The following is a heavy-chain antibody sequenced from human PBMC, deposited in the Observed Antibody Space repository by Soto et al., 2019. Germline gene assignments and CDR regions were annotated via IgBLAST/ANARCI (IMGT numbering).Heavy chain of an antibody. CDR1: GGSISSYY. CDR2: IYYSGST. CDR3: ARVRCGYDSSGCPYFDY. D-gene: IGHD3-22*01. J-gene: IGHJ4*02. Sequence: LSLTCTVSGGSISSYYWSWIRQPPGKGLEWIGYIYYSGSTNYSPSLKSRVTISVDTSKNQFSLKLSSVTAADTAVYYCARVRCGYDSSGCPYFDYWGQGTLVTVSS. V-gene: IGHV4-59*01.